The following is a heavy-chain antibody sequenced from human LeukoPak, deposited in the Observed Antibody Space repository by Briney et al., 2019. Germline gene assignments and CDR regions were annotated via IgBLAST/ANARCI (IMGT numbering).Heavy chain of an antibody. J-gene: IGHJ4*02. V-gene: IGHV3-23*01. CDR2: ISAGGGST. CDR3: AKGDPPTYYDILTGQDY. CDR1: GFTFSSCA. Sequence: GGSLRLSCAASGFTFSSCAMSWVRQAPGKGLEWVAGISAGGGSTYYADSVKGRFTISRDNSKNMLYLQLNSLRAEDTAVYYCAKGDPPTYYDILTGQDYWGQGTLVTVSS. D-gene: IGHD3-9*01.